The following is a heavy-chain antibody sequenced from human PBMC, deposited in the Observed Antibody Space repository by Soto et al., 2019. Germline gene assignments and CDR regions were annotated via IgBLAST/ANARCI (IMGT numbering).Heavy chain of an antibody. CDR3: ARDRFNREFDY. CDR1: GFTFSSYG. D-gene: IGHD3-3*01. Sequence: QVQLVESGGGVVQPGRSLRLSCAASGFTFSSYGMHWVRQAPGKGLEWVAVIWYDGSNKYYADSVKGRFTMSRDNSKNTLYLQMNSLRAEDTAVYYCARDRFNREFDYWGQGTLVTVSS. J-gene: IGHJ4*02. CDR2: IWYDGSNK. V-gene: IGHV3-33*01.